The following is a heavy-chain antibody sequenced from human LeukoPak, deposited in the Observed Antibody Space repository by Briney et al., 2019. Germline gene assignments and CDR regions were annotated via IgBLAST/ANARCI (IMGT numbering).Heavy chain of an antibody. Sequence: SETLSLTCTVSGGSISSSSYYWGWIRQPPGKGLEWIGSIYYSGSTYYNPSLKSRVTISVDTSKNQFSLKLSSVTAADTAVYYCARTMTTFFGGSPDYFDYWGQGTLVTVSS. CDR2: IYYSGST. CDR1: GGSISSSSYY. V-gene: IGHV4-39*01. CDR3: ARTMTTFFGGSPDYFDY. D-gene: IGHD4-11*01. J-gene: IGHJ4*02.